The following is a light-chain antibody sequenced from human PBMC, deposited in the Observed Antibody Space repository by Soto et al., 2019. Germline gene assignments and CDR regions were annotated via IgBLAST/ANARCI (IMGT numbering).Light chain of an antibody. CDR2: STN. V-gene: IGLV8-61*01. J-gene: IGLJ2*01. CDR3: VLYMGSGISV. CDR1: SGSVSTSSY. Sequence: QAVVTQEPSFSVSPGGTVTLTCGLSSGSVSTSSYPSWYQQTPGQAPPTLIYSTNTRSSGVPDRVSGSILGNKAALTITGAQADDESDYYCVLYMGSGISVFGGGTKLTVL.